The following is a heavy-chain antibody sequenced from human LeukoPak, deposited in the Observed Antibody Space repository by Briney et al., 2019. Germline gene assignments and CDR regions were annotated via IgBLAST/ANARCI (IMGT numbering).Heavy chain of an antibody. CDR3: AKEASAYSYGDVDY. D-gene: IGHD5-18*01. CDR1: GFTFDDYA. V-gene: IGHV3-43D*03. Sequence: GGSLRLSCAASGFTFDDYAMHWVRQAPGKGLEWVSLISWDGGSTNYADSLRGRFTISSDNRKNSLYLQVSSLRAEDTAFYYCAKEASAYSYGDVDYWGQGTLVTVSS. J-gene: IGHJ4*02. CDR2: ISWDGGST.